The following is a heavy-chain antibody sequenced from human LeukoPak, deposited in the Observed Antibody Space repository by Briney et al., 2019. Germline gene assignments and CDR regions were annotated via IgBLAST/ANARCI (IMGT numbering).Heavy chain of an antibody. V-gene: IGHV4-38-2*02. CDR1: GYSISSGHF. CDR3: ASVGGGSPY. Sequence: PSKTLSLTCTVSGYSISSGHFWSWIRQPPGKGLEWIGSIYGSGTTYYDPPLRSRVSISADTSKNHFSLELSSATAADTAVYYCASVGGGSPYWGQGTLVTVSS. D-gene: IGHD3-16*01. CDR2: IYGSGTT. J-gene: IGHJ4*02.